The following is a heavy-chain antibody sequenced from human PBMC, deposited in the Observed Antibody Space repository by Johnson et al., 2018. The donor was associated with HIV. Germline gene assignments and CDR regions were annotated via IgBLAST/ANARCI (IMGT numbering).Heavy chain of an antibody. CDR2: ISYDGRNK. V-gene: IGHV3-30*18. CDR3: AKAYSAVVGDAFDI. J-gene: IGHJ3*02. D-gene: IGHD3-22*01. Sequence: QVQLVESGGGVVQPGRSLRLSCAASGFTISSYGMHWVRQAPGKGLEWVSVISYDGRNKYYTDSVKGRFTISRDNSKNTLYLQMNSLNTDDTAFYYCAKAYSAVVGDAFDIWGQGTMVTVSS. CDR1: GFTISSYG.